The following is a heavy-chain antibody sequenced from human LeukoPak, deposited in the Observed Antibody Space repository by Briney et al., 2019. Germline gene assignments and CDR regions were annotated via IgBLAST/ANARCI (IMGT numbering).Heavy chain of an antibody. J-gene: IGHJ3*02. Sequence: PSETLSLTCTVSGGSISSYYWGWIRQPPGKGLEWIGYIYYSGSTNYNPSLKSRVTISVDTSKNQFSLKLSSVTAADTAVYYCARAPDSSGYYYEFSAFDIWGQGTMVTVSS. D-gene: IGHD3-22*01. CDR1: GGSISSYY. CDR2: IYYSGST. CDR3: ARAPDSSGYYYEFSAFDI. V-gene: IGHV4-59*01.